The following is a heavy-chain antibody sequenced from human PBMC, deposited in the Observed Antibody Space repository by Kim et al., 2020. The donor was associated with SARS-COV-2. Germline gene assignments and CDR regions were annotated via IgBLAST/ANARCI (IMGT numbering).Heavy chain of an antibody. J-gene: IGHJ6*02. CDR2: INPNSGAI. CDR1: EYIFAGYY. Sequence: ASVKVSCKAPEYIFAGYYMHWVRQAPGQGLEWMGWINPNSGAIEDAQKFQGRVTMTRDTSIRTVYMELSRLRSDDTAVYYCASSGYHYYCYGMDVWGQGTPVTVSS. D-gene: IGHD3-22*01. V-gene: IGHV1-2*02. CDR3: ASSGYHYYCYGMDV.